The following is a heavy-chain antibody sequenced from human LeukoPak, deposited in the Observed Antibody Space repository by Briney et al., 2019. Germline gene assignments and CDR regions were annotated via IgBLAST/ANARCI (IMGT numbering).Heavy chain of an antibody. Sequence: SETLSLTCTVSGGSISSYYWSWIRQPPGKGLEWIGYIYYSGSTNYNPSLKSRVTISVDTSKNQFSLKLSSVTAADTPVYYCARRDILTGYFPYWGQGTLVTVSS. V-gene: IGHV4-59*08. CDR3: ARRDILTGYFPY. CDR1: GGSISSYY. D-gene: IGHD3-9*01. J-gene: IGHJ4*02. CDR2: IYYSGST.